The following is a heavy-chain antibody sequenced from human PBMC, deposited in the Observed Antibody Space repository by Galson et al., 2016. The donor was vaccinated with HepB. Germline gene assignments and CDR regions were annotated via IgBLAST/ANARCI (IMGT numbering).Heavy chain of an antibody. CDR3: ARVGYSSGNYLLH. Sequence: SVKVSCKASGYTFTTYYMHWVRQTPGQGLEWMGIINPSGDTTSYAQKFQGRVTMTKDTSTSTVYMDLSSLRSEDTAVYYCARVGYSSGNYLLHWGQGTLVTVSS. J-gene: IGHJ4*02. V-gene: IGHV1-46*01. CDR1: GYTFTTYY. CDR2: INPSGDTT. D-gene: IGHD6-19*01.